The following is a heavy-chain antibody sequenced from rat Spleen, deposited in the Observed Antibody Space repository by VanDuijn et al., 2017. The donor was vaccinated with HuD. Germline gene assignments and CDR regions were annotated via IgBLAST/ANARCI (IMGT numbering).Heavy chain of an antibody. V-gene: IGHV3-3*01. CDR3: ARQDNYVGFAY. D-gene: IGHD1-10*01. CDR1: GYSITSSYR. Sequence: EVQLQESGPGLVKPSQSLSLTCSVTGYSITSSYRWNWIRKFPGNKLEWMGYINSAGSTLYNPSLKSRVSITRDTSKNQFFLQVNSVTTEDTATYYCARQDNYVGFAYWGQGTLVTVSS. J-gene: IGHJ3*01. CDR2: INSAGST.